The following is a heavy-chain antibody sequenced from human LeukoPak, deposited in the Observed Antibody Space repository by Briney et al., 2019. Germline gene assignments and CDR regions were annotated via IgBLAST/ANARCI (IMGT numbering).Heavy chain of an antibody. CDR1: GGSISSYY. Sequence: SETLSLTCTVSGGSISSYYWSWLRQPPGKGLEWIGYIYYSGSTNYNPSLKSRVTISVDTSKNQFSLKLSSVTAADTAVFYCARQISSTSCYSCDAFDIWGQGTMVTVSS. CDR3: ARQISSTSCYSCDAFDI. V-gene: IGHV4-59*01. CDR2: IYYSGST. J-gene: IGHJ3*02. D-gene: IGHD2-2*01.